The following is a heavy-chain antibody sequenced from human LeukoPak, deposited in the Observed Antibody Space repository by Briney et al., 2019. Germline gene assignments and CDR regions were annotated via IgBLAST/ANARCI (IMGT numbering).Heavy chain of an antibody. CDR3: ARDGDPGSYYPFDY. D-gene: IGHD1-26*01. CDR2: ISGSGGST. V-gene: IGHV3-23*01. CDR1: GFTFSSYA. Sequence: GGSLRLSCAASGFTFSSYAMSWVRQAPGKGLEWVSAISGSGGSTYYADSVKGRFTISRDNSKNTLYLQMNSLRAEDTAVYYCARDGDPGSYYPFDYWGQGTLVTVSS. J-gene: IGHJ4*02.